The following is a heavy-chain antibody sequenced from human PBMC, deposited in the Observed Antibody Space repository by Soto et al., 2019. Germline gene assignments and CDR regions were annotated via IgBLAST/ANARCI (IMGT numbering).Heavy chain of an antibody. CDR2: ISYGGTT. V-gene: IGHV4-31*01. J-gene: IGHJ4*02. CDR1: GGSMNSGGYC. D-gene: IGHD2-15*01. CDR3: SRGILV. Sequence: QVQLQESGPGLVKPSQNLSLICTVSGGSMNSGGYCWNWIRQHPGEGLEWLGCISYGGTTSYNPSLKSLLTISVDTSKNQFSLMLNSVTAADTAVYYCSRGILVWGQGTLITVSS.